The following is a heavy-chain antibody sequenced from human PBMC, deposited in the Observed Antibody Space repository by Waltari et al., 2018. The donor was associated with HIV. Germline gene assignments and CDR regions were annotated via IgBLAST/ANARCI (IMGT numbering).Heavy chain of an antibody. J-gene: IGHJ4*02. CDR1: GFSFTYYS. D-gene: IGHD3-16*01. Sequence: DVQLVESGGGLVKPGGSLRLACAGSGFSFTYYSMNWVRQVPGKGVGRGSSSSRVRRYRYDGESVKVRFTISRDNARNSLFLQMNSLRADETAVYYCVRGGEGTYGDYWGQGTLVTVSS. CDR2: SSRVRRYR. V-gene: IGHV3-21*01. CDR3: VRGGEGTYGDY.